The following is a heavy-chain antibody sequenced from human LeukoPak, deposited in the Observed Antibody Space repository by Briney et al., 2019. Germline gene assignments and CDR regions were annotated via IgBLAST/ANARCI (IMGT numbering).Heavy chain of an antibody. J-gene: IGHJ5*02. D-gene: IGHD6-19*01. Sequence: GGSLRLSCAASGFTFSSYELNWVRQAPGKGLEWVSYISSSGSTIYYADSVQGRFTISRNNAKNSVYLQMKSLRAEDTAVYYCARSRGIAVAGRWFDPWGQGTLVTVSS. CDR1: GFTFSSYE. CDR3: ARSRGIAVAGRWFDP. CDR2: ISSSGSTI. V-gene: IGHV3-48*03.